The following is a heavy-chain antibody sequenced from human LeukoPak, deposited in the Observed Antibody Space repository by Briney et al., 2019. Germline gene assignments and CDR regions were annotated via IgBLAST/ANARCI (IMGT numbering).Heavy chain of an antibody. D-gene: IGHD2-8*02. CDR2: ITGNSGST. Sequence: PGRSLRLSCAASGFTFDDYTMHWVRQPPGKGLEWVSGITGNSGSTDYADSVRGRFTISRDNAKNSLYLQMNTLREEDTALYYCAKGYWGNAFDIWGQGTMVTVSS. V-gene: IGHV3-9*01. CDR1: GFTFDDYT. J-gene: IGHJ3*02. CDR3: AKGYWGNAFDI.